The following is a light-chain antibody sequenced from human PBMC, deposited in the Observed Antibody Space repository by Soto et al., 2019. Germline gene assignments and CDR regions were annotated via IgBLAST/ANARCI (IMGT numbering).Light chain of an antibody. V-gene: IGKV3-15*01. CDR3: QQYDRWPPIT. Sequence: EFVMTQSPGTLSVSLGESASLSCRASQGVDGYLAWYQQKPGQAPRLLIYGACTRATGVTARFRGGGSGTEFTLTISSRQAEDSAVYYCQQYDRWPPITFGQGTRVDIK. J-gene: IGKJ5*01. CDR2: GAC. CDR1: QGVDGY.